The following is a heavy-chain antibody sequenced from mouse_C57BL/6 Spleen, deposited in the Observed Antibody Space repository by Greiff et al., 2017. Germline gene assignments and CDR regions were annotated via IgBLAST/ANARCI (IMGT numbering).Heavy chain of an antibody. CDR3: ERREVQLGRVYYFDY. J-gene: IGHJ2*01. CDR1: GYTFTGYW. D-gene: IGHD4-1*02. Sequence: VQLQQSGAELMKPGASVKLSCKATGYTFTGYWIEWVKQRPGHGLEWIGEILPGNGSTNSNEKFKGKATFTAATSSNTAYMQLSSLTTEESAIYYCERREVQLGRVYYFDYWGQGTTLTVSS. V-gene: IGHV1-9*01. CDR2: ILPGNGST.